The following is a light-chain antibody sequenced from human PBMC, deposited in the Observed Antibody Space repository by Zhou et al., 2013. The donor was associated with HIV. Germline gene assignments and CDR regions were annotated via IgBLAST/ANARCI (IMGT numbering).Light chain of an antibody. CDR2: GAS. CDR1: QSVSTN. J-gene: IGKJ4*01. Sequence: EIVMTQSPATLSVSPGERATLSCRASQSVSTNLAWYQQKPGQAPRLLIYGASTRATGIPARFSGSRSGTEFTLTISSMQSEDSAVYYCQQYHARPPALTFGGGSKGGDQT. CDR3: QQYHARPPALT. V-gene: IGKV3-15*01.